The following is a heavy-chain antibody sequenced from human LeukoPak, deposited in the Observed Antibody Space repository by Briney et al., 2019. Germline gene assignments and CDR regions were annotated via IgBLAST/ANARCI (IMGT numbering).Heavy chain of an antibody. Sequence: SETLSLTCTVSGGSISSYYWSWIRQPPGKGLEWIGEISQSGSTNYNPSLKSRVTILLDTSKNHFSVRLSSVTAADTAVYYCARAYYSTSWYGVWGQGTLVTVSS. CDR1: GGSISSYY. CDR3: ARAYYSTSWYGV. D-gene: IGHD2-2*01. J-gene: IGHJ4*03. V-gene: IGHV4-34*01. CDR2: ISQSGST.